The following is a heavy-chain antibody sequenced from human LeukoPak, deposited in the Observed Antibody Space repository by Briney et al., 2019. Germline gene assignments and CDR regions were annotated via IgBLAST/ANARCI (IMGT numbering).Heavy chain of an antibody. V-gene: IGHV4-39*07. J-gene: IGHJ6*03. CDR2: ISYGGAT. CDR3: ARVTSDILTEVRVYYYYYYMDV. CDR1: GDSIRTNNYY. D-gene: IGHD3-9*01. Sequence: SETLSLTCTVSGDSIRTNNYYWGWVRQPPGEGLEWIGSISYGGATYYNPSLKSRVTISLDTTKRQFSLKLTSVTAADTAMYYCARVTSDILTEVRVYYYYYYMDVWGQGTTVTVSS.